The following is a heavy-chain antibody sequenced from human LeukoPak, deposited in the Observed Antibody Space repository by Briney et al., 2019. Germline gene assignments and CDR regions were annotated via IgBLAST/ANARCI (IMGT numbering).Heavy chain of an antibody. CDR2: MDPNSANT. CDR1: GYTFTSYD. J-gene: IGHJ4*02. CDR3: ARAGIAATGLDN. D-gene: IGHD6-13*01. Sequence: GASVKVSCKASGYTFTSYDINWVRQATGQGLEWMGWMDPNSANTGYAQKFQGRVTMTRNTSISTTYMELSSLRSEDTAVYYCARAGIAATGLDNWGQGTLVTVSS. V-gene: IGHV1-8*01.